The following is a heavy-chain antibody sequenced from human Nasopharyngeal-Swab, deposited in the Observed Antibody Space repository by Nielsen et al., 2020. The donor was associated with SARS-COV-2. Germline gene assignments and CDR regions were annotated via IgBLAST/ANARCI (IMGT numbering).Heavy chain of an antibody. CDR1: GFSFSINW. CDR2: IRGDRSEK. Sequence: GGSLRLSCAASGFSFSINWMAWVRQAPGRGLEWVANIRGDRSEKYYVDSVKGRFTISRDNAKNSLYLQLNTLRAEDTAVYYCARDYNFHMDVWGKGTTVTVSS. V-gene: IGHV3-7*04. CDR3: ARDYNFHMDV. J-gene: IGHJ6*03.